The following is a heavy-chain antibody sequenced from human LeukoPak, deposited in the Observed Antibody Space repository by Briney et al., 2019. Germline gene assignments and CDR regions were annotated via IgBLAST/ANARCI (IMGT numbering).Heavy chain of an antibody. CDR1: GFTFNSYV. J-gene: IGHJ6*03. V-gene: IGHV3-23*01. CDR3: ARDQGQLWLAHYYYYMDV. D-gene: IGHD5-18*01. CDR2: INGGGDNT. Sequence: GGSLRLSCAASGFTFNSYVMNWVRQTPGKRLEWVSAINGGGDNTYYADSVKGRFTISRDNAKNSLDLQMNSLRAEDTAVYYCARDQGQLWLAHYYYYMDVWGKGTTVTVSS.